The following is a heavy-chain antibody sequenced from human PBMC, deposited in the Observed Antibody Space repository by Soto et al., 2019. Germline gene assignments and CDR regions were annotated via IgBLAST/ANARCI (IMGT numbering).Heavy chain of an antibody. D-gene: IGHD1-1*01. V-gene: IGHV1-18*01. CDR3: ERVGASAGTIYYFDY. Sequence: GASVKVSCKASGYTFTSYGISWVRQAPGQGLEWMGWMSAYNGNTNYAQKLQGRVTMTTDTSTSTAYMELRSLRSDDTAVYYCERVGASAGTIYYFDYWAQGTLVTVSS. CDR2: MSAYNGNT. CDR1: GYTFTSYG. J-gene: IGHJ4*02.